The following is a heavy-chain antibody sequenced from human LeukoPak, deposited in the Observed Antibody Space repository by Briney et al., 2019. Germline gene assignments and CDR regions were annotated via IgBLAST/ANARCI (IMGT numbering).Heavy chain of an antibody. D-gene: IGHD3-22*01. J-gene: IGHJ6*03. V-gene: IGHV5-51*01. Sequence: GESLKISCKGSGYSFTSYWIGWVRQMPGKGLEWMGIIYPGDSDTRYSPSFQGQVTISADKSISTAYLQWSSLKASDTAMYYCARLPHYYDSSGYAFYFYYMDVWGKGTTVTVSS. CDR1: GYSFTSYW. CDR2: IYPGDSDT. CDR3: ARLPHYYDSSGYAFYFYYMDV.